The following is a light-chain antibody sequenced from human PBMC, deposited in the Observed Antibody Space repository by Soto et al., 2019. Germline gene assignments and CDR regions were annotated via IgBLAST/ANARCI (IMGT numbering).Light chain of an antibody. Sequence: EIVLTQSPGTLSLSPGERATLSCRASQRVGSDLVWYQQKPGQTPRLLIYGASSKATGIPDRFSGSGSGTDFTLTISRLEPEDFAVYYCQQYSSSPLTFGGGTKVEIK. CDR3: QQYSSSPLT. J-gene: IGKJ4*01. CDR1: QRVGSD. CDR2: GAS. V-gene: IGKV3-20*01.